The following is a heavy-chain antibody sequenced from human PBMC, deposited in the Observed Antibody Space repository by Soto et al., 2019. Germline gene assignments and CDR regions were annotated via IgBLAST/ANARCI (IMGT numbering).Heavy chain of an antibody. J-gene: IGHJ4*02. CDR3: ASDPGIAAAGMDY. CDR2: ISSSSSRI. V-gene: IGHV3-48*04. Sequence: EVQLVESGGGLIQPGGSLRLSCAASGFSFNTYAMNWVRQAPGKGLEWISYISSSSSRIYYADSVKGRFTRSRDNAKNSLYLQMNSLRAEDTAVYYCASDPGIAAAGMDYWGQGTLVTVSS. CDR1: GFSFNTYA. D-gene: IGHD6-25*01.